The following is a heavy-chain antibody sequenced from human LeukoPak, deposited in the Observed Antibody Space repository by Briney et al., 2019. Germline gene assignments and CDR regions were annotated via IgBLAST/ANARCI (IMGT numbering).Heavy chain of an antibody. V-gene: IGHV3-23*01. J-gene: IGHJ4*02. CDR2: ISGSGAGT. Sequence: GSLRLFCSASGFTLSRYAMSWVRQTPGKGLEWVSVISGSGAGTNYADSVKGRFTISRDNSKSTLYLQMNSLRAEDTAVYYCAKSARSMALTTPVEYWGQGTLVTVSS. CDR1: GFTLSRYA. D-gene: IGHD2/OR15-2a*01. CDR3: AKSARSMALTTPVEY.